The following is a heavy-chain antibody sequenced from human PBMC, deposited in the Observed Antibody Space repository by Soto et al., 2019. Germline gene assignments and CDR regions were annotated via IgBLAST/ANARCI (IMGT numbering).Heavy chain of an antibody. CDR2: ISYDGNYK. J-gene: IGHJ6*02. CDR1: EFSFSNYA. V-gene: IGHV3-30-3*01. Sequence: QVQLVESGGGVVQPGTSLRLSCAASEFSFSNYAIHWVRQAPGKGLEWVSSISYDGNYKYYADSVKGRFTISRDNSKNTLYLQMNSLRTEDTAVYYCARGRVMGGIDLNLYVMDVWGQGTTVTVS. CDR3: ARGRVMGGIDLNLYVMDV. D-gene: IGHD5-12*01.